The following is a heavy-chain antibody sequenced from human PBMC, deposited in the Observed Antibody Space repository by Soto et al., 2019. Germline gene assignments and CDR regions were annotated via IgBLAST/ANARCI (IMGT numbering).Heavy chain of an antibody. D-gene: IGHD2-15*01. J-gene: IGHJ4*02. CDR2: IYPGNGNT. V-gene: IGHV1-3*01. CDR1: GNTFTTYY. CDR3: ARDLGGWPDY. Sequence: GASVKVSCKASGNTFTTYYIHWVRQAPGQGLEWMGIIYPGNGNTKYSQKFQGRVTITRDTSASTAYMELSSLRSEDTAVYYCARDLGGWPDYWGQGTLVTVSS.